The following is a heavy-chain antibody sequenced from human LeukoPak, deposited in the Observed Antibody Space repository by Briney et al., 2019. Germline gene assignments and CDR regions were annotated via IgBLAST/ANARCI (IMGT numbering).Heavy chain of an antibody. V-gene: IGHV1-69*05. CDR3: ARDDYGDYRYYYYMDV. CDR2: IIPIFGTA. Sequence: SVKVSCKASGGTFSSYAISWVRQAPGQGLEWMGGIIPIFGTANYAQKFQGRVTITTDESTSTAYMELSSLRPEDTAVYYCARDDYGDYRYYYYMDVWGKGTTVTVSS. J-gene: IGHJ6*03. D-gene: IGHD4-17*01. CDR1: GGTFSSYA.